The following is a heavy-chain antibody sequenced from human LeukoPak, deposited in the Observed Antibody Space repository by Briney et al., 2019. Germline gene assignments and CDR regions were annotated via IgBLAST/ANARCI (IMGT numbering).Heavy chain of an antibody. CDR1: GYTFTSYY. CDR3: ARDSGYSSSSSDAFDI. V-gene: IGHV1-46*01. Sequence: ASVKVSCKASGYTFTSYYMHWVRQAPGQGLEWRGIINPSGGSTSYAQKFQGRVTMTRDTSTSTVYMELSSLRSGDTAVYYCARDSGYSSSSSDAFDIWGQGTMVTVSS. D-gene: IGHD6-6*01. CDR2: INPSGGST. J-gene: IGHJ3*02.